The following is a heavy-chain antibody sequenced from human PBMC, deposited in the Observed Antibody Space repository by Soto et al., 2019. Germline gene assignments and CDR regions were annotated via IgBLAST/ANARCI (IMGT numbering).Heavy chain of an antibody. D-gene: IGHD3-22*01. CDR3: ARGGVDSSGYYRRYAFAI. CDR2: INPNSGGT. CDR1: GYTFTGYY. Sequence: ASVKVSCKASGYTFTGYYMHWVRQAPGQGLEWMGWINPNSGGTNYAQKFQGWVTMTRDTSISTAYMELSRLRSDDTAVYYCARGGVDSSGYYRRYAFAIWGQGSLVPVSS. V-gene: IGHV1-2*04. J-gene: IGHJ3*02.